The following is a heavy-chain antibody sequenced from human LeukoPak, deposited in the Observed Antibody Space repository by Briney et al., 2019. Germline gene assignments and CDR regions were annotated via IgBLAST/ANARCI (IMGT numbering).Heavy chain of an antibody. V-gene: IGHV4-39*01. CDR1: GGSISSSSYY. CDR2: IYYSGST. Sequence: PSETLSLTCTVSGGSISSSSYYWGWIRQPPGKGLEWIGSIYYSGSTYYNPSLKSRVTISVDTSKNRFSLKLSSVTAADTAVYYCARRAGAIPGYFDYWGQGTLVTVSS. CDR3: ARRAGAIPGYFDY. J-gene: IGHJ4*02. D-gene: IGHD1-26*01.